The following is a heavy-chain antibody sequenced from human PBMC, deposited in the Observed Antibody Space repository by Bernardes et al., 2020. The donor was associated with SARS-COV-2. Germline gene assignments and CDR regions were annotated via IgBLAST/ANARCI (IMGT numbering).Heavy chain of an antibody. J-gene: IGHJ6*02. V-gene: IGHV1-2*02. CDR3: ARRDGYSNYGALDV. CDR2: INPNSGVT. Sequence: ASVKVSCKPSGYPFIDFYIHWVRQAPGQGLDWMGWINPNSGVTNYAQNFEGRVTISRDTSLSTVYMELTGLMFDDTATYYCARRDGYSNYGALDVWGQGTTVTVSS. CDR1: GYPFIDFY. D-gene: IGHD4-4*01.